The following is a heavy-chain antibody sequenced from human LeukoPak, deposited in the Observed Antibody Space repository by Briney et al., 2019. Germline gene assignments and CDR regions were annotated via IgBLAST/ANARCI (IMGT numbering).Heavy chain of an antibody. V-gene: IGHV3-48*01. D-gene: IGHD4-17*01. CDR3: ARGGDDYGDYVLDY. CDR1: GFTFSSYG. Sequence: GGSLRLSCAASGFTFSSYGMNWVRQAPGKGLEWVSYISSSSSTIYYADSVKGRFTISRDNAKNSLYLQMNSLRAEDTAVYYCARGGDDYGDYVLDYWGQGTLVTVSS. J-gene: IGHJ4*02. CDR2: ISSSSSTI.